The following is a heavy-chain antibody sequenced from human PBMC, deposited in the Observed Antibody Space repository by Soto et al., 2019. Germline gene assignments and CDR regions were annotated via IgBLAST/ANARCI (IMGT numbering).Heavy chain of an antibody. J-gene: IGHJ6*03. CDR2: ISGSGGST. V-gene: IGHV3-23*01. CDR3: AKDRAVVVVAARDYYMDV. CDR1: GFTFCSYA. D-gene: IGHD2-15*01. Sequence: QPGGSLRLSCAACGFTFCSYAMSWVRQAPGKGLEWVSAISGSGGSTYYADSVKGRFTISRDNSKNTLYLQMNSLRAEDTAVYYCAKDRAVVVVAARDYYMDVWGKGTTVTVSS.